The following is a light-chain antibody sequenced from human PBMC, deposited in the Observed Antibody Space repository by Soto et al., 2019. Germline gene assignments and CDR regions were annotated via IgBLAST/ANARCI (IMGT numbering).Light chain of an antibody. Sequence: EILMTQSPATLSVSPGERTTLACRASQSVGSNLAWYQQKPGQAPRLLIYAASTGASGVPARFSGSGSGTEFTLTISSLQSEDFAVYYCQQYNNWLRTCGHGTKGDIK. J-gene: IGKJ1*01. CDR1: QSVGSN. V-gene: IGKV3-15*01. CDR3: QQYNNWLRT. CDR2: AAS.